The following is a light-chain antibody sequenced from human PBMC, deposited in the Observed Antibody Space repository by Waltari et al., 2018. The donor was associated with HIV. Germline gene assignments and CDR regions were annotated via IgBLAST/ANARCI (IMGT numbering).Light chain of an antibody. CDR3: HQYYDHPLT. V-gene: IGKV4-1*01. CDR2: GAS. Sequence: DGVMSKSTDSLAVSVGGKATINCKSRQRILLISDNNNSLAWNQQKPGQPPTVLIYGASLRESGVPDRFSGSGSGPDFTLTISSLQPDDVAVYYCHQYYDHPLTFGGGTTVEL. J-gene: IGKJ4*01. CDR1: QRILLISDNNNS.